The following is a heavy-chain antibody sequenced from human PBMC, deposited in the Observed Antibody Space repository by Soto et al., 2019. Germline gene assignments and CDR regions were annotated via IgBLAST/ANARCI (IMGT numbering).Heavy chain of an antibody. CDR1: GYTFTSYA. V-gene: IGHV1-3*01. J-gene: IGHJ4*02. CDR2: INAGNGNT. Sequence: ASVKVSCKASGYTFTSYAMHWVRQAPGQRLEWMGWINAGNGNTKYSQKFQGRVTITRDTSASSAYMELSSLRSEDTAVYYCARARFHYYDSSGFSDYWGQGTLVTVSS. D-gene: IGHD3-22*01. CDR3: ARARFHYYDSSGFSDY.